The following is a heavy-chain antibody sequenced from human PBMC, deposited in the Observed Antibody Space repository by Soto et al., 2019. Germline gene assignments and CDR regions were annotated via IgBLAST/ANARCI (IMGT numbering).Heavy chain of an antibody. CDR1: GYTFTSYD. CDR3: ERALSGGRGWFDP. J-gene: IGHJ5*02. Sequence: QVQLVQSGAEVKKPGASVKVSCKASGYTFTSYDINWVRQATGQGLEWMGWMNPNSGNTGYTQKFQGRVTMTMNTSISTAYKELSSLRSEDTAVYYCERALSGGRGWFDPWGQGTLVTVSS. CDR2: MNPNSGNT. V-gene: IGHV1-8*01. D-gene: IGHD2-15*01.